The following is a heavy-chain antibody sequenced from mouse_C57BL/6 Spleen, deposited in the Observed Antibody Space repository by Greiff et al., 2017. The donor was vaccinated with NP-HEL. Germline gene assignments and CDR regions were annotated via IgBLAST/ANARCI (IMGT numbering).Heavy chain of an antibody. J-gene: IGHJ2*01. V-gene: IGHV1-69*01. CDR3: AKWGDAFDY. Sequence: QVQLQQPGAELVMPGASVKLSCKASGYTFTSYWMHWVKQRPGQGLEWIGEIDPSDSYTNYNQKFKGKSTLTVDKSSSTAYMQLSSLTSEDSAVWYCAKWGDAFDYWGQGTTLTVSS. CDR1: GYTFTSYW. CDR2: IDPSDSYT.